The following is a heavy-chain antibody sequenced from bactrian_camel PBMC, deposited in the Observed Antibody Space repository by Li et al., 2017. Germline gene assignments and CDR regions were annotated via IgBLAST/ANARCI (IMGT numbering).Heavy chain of an antibody. CDR1: TGTFRSAC. CDR2: IYRGGTK. CDR3: AADSVSCDGSWRDIDY. V-gene: IGHV3S53*01. J-gene: IGHJ4*01. Sequence: HVQLVESGGDSVQAGGSLRLSCAARTGTFRSACMGWLRQAPGKERVGVARIYRGGTKYYADSVKGRFTISQDNARNTMYLQMNSLVPEDTAMYYCAADSVSCDGSWRDIDYWGQGTQVTVS. D-gene: IGHD1*01.